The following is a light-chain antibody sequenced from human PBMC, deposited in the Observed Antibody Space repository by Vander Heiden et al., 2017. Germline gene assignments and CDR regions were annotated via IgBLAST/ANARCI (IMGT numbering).Light chain of an antibody. Sequence: SYELTQPPSVSVSPGQTASITCSGDKLGDKYACWYQKKPGKSPVLVIYQDSKRPSGIPERFSGSNSGNTATLTISGTQAMDEADYYCQAWDSRTVVFGGGTKLTVL. CDR2: QDS. CDR3: QAWDSRTVV. J-gene: IGLJ2*01. V-gene: IGLV3-1*01. CDR1: KLGDKY.